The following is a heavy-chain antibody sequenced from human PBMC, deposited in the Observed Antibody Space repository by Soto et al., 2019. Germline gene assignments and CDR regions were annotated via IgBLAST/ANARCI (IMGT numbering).Heavy chain of an antibody. CDR3: ARRIFGYPHDY. CDR1: GGSFSGYY. J-gene: IGHJ4*02. CDR2: INHSGST. D-gene: IGHD3-3*01. Sequence: LSLTCAVYGGSFSGYYWSWIRQPPGKGLEWIGEINHSGSTNYNPSLKSRVTISVDTSKNQFSLKLSSVTAADTAVYYCARRIFGYPHDYWGQGTLVTVS. V-gene: IGHV4-34*01.